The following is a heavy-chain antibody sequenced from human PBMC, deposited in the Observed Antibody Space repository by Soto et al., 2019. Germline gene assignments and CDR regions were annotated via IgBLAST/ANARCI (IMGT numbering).Heavy chain of an antibody. J-gene: IGHJ4*02. CDR3: ARELAEYYYDSSGYYSN. Sequence: GGSLRLSCAASGFTFSSYWMSWVRQAPGKGLEWVANIKQDGSEKYYVDSVKGRFTISRDNAKNSLYLQMNSLRAEDTAVYYCARELAEYYYDSSGYYSNWGQGTLVTVSS. CDR2: IKQDGSEK. CDR1: GFTFSSYW. D-gene: IGHD3-22*01. V-gene: IGHV3-7*01.